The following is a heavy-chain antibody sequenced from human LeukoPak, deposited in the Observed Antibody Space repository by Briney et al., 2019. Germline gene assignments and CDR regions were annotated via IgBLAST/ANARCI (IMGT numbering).Heavy chain of an antibody. CDR1: GYTLTNHY. J-gene: IGHJ4*02. CDR3: ARVPEAGYNPDY. CDR2: IHPSGDRT. Sequence: ASVKVSCTASGYTLTNHYMYWVRQAPGQGLEWMGIIHPSGDRTSYAQKFQGRVTMTSDTSTSTVYMELSSLRSEDTAVYYCARVPEAGYNPDYWGQGTLVTVSA. D-gene: IGHD5-24*01. V-gene: IGHV1-46*01.